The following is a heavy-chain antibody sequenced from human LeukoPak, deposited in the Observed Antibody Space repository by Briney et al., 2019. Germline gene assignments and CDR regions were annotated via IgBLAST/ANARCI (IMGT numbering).Heavy chain of an antibody. V-gene: IGHV3-74*01. D-gene: IGHD3-9*01. CDR3: ARGYYDILTGYPRFDY. Sequence: PGGSLRLSCAASGFTFSSHWMHWVRQAPGKGLVWVSRINSDGSSTSYADSVKGRFTISRDNAKNTLYLQMNSLRAEDTAVYYCARGYYDILTGYPRFDYWGQGTLVTVSS. CDR1: GFTFSSHW. J-gene: IGHJ4*02. CDR2: INSDGSST.